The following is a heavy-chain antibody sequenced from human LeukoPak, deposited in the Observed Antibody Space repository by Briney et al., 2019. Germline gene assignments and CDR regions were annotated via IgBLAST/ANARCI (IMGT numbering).Heavy chain of an antibody. V-gene: IGHV4-39*07. Sequence: SETLSLTCTVSGGSISSSSYYWSWIRQPPGTGLEWIGEINHSGSTNYNPSLKSRVTISVDTSKNQFSLKLSSVTAADTAVYYCARRDDFWSGYFTPNWFDPWGQGTLVTVSS. CDR1: GGSISSSSYY. J-gene: IGHJ5*02. CDR2: INHSGST. CDR3: ARRDDFWSGYFTPNWFDP. D-gene: IGHD3-3*01.